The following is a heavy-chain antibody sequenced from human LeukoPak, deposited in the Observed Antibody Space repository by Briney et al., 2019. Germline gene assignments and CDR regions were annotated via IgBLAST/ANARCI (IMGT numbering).Heavy chain of an antibody. J-gene: IGHJ4*02. Sequence: KPSETLSLTCAVYGGSFSGYYWSWIRQPPGKGLEWIGEINHSGSTNYNPSLKSRVTISVDTSKNQFSLKLSSVTAADTAVYYCARGDGCIQWAFDYWGQGTLVTVSS. CDR1: GGSFSGYY. V-gene: IGHV4-34*01. CDR3: ARGDGCIQWAFDY. D-gene: IGHD5-24*01. CDR2: INHSGST.